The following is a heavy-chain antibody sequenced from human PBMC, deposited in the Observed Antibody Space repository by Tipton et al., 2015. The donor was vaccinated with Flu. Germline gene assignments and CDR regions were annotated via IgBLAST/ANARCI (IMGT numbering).Heavy chain of an antibody. D-gene: IGHD1-7*01. CDR3: ARDWNYRLDY. V-gene: IGHV3-7*01. J-gene: IGHJ4*02. Sequence: VQLVQSGGGLVQHGESLRLSCAASGFTFSSNWMSWVRQAPGKGLEWVANIKADGSEKHYVDSVKGRFTISRDNAKNSLFLQMNSLRPDDTAVYYCARDWNYRLDYWGQGTLVTVSS. CDR2: IKADGSEK. CDR1: GFTFSSNW.